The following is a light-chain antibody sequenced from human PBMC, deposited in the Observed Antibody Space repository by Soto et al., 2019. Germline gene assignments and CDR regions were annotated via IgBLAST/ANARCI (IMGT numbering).Light chain of an antibody. CDR1: QSISSW. V-gene: IGKV1-5*01. CDR3: QQDSSYWT. CDR2: DAS. J-gene: IGKJ1*01. Sequence: DIQMTQSPSTLSASVGDRVTITCRASQSISSWLAWYQQKPGKAPKLLLYDASSLESGVPSRISGSGSGTEFTLTISSLQPDDFATYYCQQDSSYWTFGQGTKVEIK.